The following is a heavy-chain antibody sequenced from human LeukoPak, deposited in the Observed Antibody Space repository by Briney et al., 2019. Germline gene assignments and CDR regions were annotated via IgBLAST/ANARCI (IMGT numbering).Heavy chain of an antibody. J-gene: IGHJ6*03. V-gene: IGHV3-23*01. CDR3: AAGVESAITPYPSMAV. D-gene: IGHD5-18*01. Sequence: GGSLRLSCAASGFIFTSYAINWVRQAPGKGLEWVSSISGSGSTIYYADSVKGRFTISKDNSKSTLYLQMFSLRAEDTAVYYCAAGVESAITPYPSMAVWGIGTTVTVSS. CDR1: GFIFTSYA. CDR2: ISGSGSTI.